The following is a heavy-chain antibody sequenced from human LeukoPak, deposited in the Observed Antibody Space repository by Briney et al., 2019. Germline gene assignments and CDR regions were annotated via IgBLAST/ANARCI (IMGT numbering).Heavy chain of an antibody. V-gene: IGHV3-74*01. Sequence: GGSLRLSCAASGFTFSSYWMHWVRQAPGKGPVWVSRINSDGSSTSYADSVKGRLTISRDNAKNMLYLQMNSLRAEDTAVYYCAKFVGGYCSGGSCADFDYWGQGTLVTVSS. D-gene: IGHD2-15*01. CDR1: GFTFSSYW. CDR2: INSDGSST. CDR3: AKFVGGYCSGGSCADFDY. J-gene: IGHJ4*02.